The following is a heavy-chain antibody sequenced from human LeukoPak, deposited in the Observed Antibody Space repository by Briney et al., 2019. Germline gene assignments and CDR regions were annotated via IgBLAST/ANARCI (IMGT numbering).Heavy chain of an antibody. J-gene: IGHJ3*02. CDR2: IYHSGST. Sequence: SETLSLTCAVSGYSISSGYYWGWIRQPPGKGLEWIGSIYHSGSTYYNPSLRSRVTISVETSKNQFSLKLSSVTAADTAVYYCARDAWKTYYYDSSGYYFDAFDIWGQGTMVTVSS. V-gene: IGHV4-38-2*02. CDR1: GYSISSGYY. CDR3: ARDAWKTYYYDSSGYYFDAFDI. D-gene: IGHD3-22*01.